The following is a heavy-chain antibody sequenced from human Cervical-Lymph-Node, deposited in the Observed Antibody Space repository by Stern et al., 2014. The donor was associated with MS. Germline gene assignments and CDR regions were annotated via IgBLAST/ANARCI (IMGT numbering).Heavy chain of an antibody. V-gene: IGHV1-69*01. CDR1: GGTFSTFA. Sequence: VQLVQSGAEVKKPGSSVKVSCQTSGGTFSTFAIGWVRQAPGQGLEWMGGITPLFDATNYAQKFQGRLTITADESTRTAYMELSSLRPDDTAMYYCARGDSEAPIYYFDYWGQGILVTVSS. CDR3: ARGDSEAPIYYFDY. CDR2: ITPLFDAT. J-gene: IGHJ4*02. D-gene: IGHD2-21*01.